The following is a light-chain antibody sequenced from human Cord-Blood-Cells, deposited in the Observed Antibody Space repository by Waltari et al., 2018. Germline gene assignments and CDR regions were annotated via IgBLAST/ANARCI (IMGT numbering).Light chain of an antibody. CDR2: DAS. J-gene: IGKJ1*01. V-gene: IGKV3-11*01. CDR3: QQRSNWPPWT. Sequence: EIVLTQSPATLSLSPGERANLSCRASQSVSSYLAWYQQKPCQAPRLLIYDASKRATCIPARFSGSGSGTDVTLTISSLEPEDFAVYYCQQRSNWPPWTFGQGTKVEIK. CDR1: QSVSSY.